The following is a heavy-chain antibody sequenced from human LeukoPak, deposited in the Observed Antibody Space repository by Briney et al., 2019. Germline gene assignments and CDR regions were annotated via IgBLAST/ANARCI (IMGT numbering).Heavy chain of an antibody. J-gene: IGHJ4*02. CDR2: IYTSGST. Sequence: PSETLSLTCTVSGGSISSGSYYWSWIRQPAGKGLEWIGRIYTSGSTNYNPSLKSRVTISVDTSKNQFSLKLSSVTAADTAVYYCARDHYYGSGSLWGQGTLVTVSS. D-gene: IGHD3-10*01. CDR3: ARDHYYGSGSL. CDR1: GGSISSGSYY. V-gene: IGHV4-61*02.